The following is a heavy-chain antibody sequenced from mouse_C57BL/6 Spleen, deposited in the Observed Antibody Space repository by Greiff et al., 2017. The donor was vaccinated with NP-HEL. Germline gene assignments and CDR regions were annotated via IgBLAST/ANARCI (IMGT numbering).Heavy chain of an antibody. CDR2: ISDGGSYT. CDR1: GFTFSSYA. CDR3: ARDDMYDYGYYLDY. D-gene: IGHD2-4*01. J-gene: IGHJ2*01. V-gene: IGHV5-4*01. Sequence: EVKLMESGGGLVKPGGSLKLSCAASGFTFSSYAMSWVRQTPEKRLEWVATISDGGSYTYYPANVKGRFTISRDNAKNNLYLQMSHLKSEDTAMYYCARDDMYDYGYYLDYWGQGTTLTVSS.